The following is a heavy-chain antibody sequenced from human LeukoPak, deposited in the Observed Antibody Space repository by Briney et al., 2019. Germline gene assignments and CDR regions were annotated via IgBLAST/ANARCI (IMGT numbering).Heavy chain of an antibody. V-gene: IGHV1-2*02. J-gene: IGHJ4*02. D-gene: IGHD6-25*01. CDR3: ARGRPADYFDY. Sequence: SSVKVSCKASGYSFNGYFMHWVRQAPGQGLEWMGWINPNRGGTRYLQHFQGRVTLPRGPSISTAYMDLSRPRSDDTVVYYWARGRPADYFDYWGQGTLVTVSP. CDR2: INPNRGGT. CDR1: GYSFNGYF.